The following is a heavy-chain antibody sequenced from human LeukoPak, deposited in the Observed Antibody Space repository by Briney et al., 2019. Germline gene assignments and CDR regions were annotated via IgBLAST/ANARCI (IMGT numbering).Heavy chain of an antibody. CDR2: VSISSGTI. Sequence: GGSLRLSCAGSGFTFSGHNMNWVRQAPGKGLEWIPFVSISSGTIYYADSVNGRFRISRDNAKSSLDLEMNSLRAEDTAVYYCARAMSTFGGVRNYFDSWGQGTLVTVSS. V-gene: IGHV3-48*04. J-gene: IGHJ4*02. CDR3: ARAMSTFGGVRNYFDS. CDR1: GFTFSGHN. D-gene: IGHD3-16*01.